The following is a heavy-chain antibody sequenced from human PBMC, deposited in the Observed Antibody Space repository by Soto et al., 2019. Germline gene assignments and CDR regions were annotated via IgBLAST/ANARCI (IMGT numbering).Heavy chain of an antibody. Sequence: EVQLVESGGGLVQPGESLRLSCAASGFTFSSYWMHWVRQAPGKGLEWVSRINSDGSSTSYAGSVKGRFTISRDNAKNTLYLQMNSQRAADTAVYYCVRTSLVVAAATREDYWCQGTLVTVSS. J-gene: IGHJ4*02. CDR2: INSDGSST. CDR1: GFTFSSYW. CDR3: VRTSLVVAAATREDY. D-gene: IGHD2-15*01. V-gene: IGHV3-74*01.